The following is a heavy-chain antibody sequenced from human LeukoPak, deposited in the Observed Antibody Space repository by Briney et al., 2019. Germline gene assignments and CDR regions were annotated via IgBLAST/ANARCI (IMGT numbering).Heavy chain of an antibody. CDR2: INSDGTSR. CDR3: ARDRDYGDYDFDY. J-gene: IGHJ4*02. CDR1: GFTFSSYW. Sequence: PGGSLILSCAASGFTFSSYWMHWVRQAPGKGLVWVSRINSDGTSRSYADSVKGRFTISRDNAKNTLYLQMNSLKAEDTAVYYCARDRDYGDYDFDYWGQGTLVTVSS. V-gene: IGHV3-74*01. D-gene: IGHD4-17*01.